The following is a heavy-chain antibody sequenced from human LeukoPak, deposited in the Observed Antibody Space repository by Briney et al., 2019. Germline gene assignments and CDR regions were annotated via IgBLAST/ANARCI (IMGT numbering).Heavy chain of an antibody. CDR1: GFTFSDYY. Sequence: GGSLRLSCAASGFTFSDYYMSWIRQAPRKGLEWVSYISSSGSTIYYADSVKGRFTISRDNAKNSLYLQMNSLRAEDAAVYYCTRDASQFFDHDVFDLWGQGTMVTVPS. CDR3: TRDASQFFDHDVFDL. J-gene: IGHJ3*01. V-gene: IGHV3-11*04. CDR2: ISSSGSTI. D-gene: IGHD2-2*01.